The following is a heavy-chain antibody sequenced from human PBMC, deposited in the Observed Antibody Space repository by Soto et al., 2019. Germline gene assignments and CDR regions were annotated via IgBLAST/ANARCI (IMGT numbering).Heavy chain of an antibody. CDR3: ARERGLDY. Sequence: GGSLILSCAASGFTFSSCWMSWVRQAPGKGLEWVANIKEDGGEKYYIASVKGRFTISRDNAKNTLYLQMNSLRAEDSAVYYCARERGLDYWGQGTLVTVSS. CDR1: GFTFSSCW. CDR2: IKEDGGEK. J-gene: IGHJ4*02. V-gene: IGHV3-7*05.